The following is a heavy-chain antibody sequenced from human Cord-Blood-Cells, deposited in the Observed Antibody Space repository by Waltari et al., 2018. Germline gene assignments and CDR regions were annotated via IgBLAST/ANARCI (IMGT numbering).Heavy chain of an antibody. J-gene: IGHJ4*02. Sequence: EVQLLESGGGLVQPGGSLRLSCAASGFTFSSYAMSWVRQAPGRGLEWFSAMSGCGGSTYYADSVKGRFTISRDNSKNTLYLQMNSLRAEDTAVYYCAKDRAAGSYFDYWGQGTLVTVSS. CDR1: GFTFSSYA. V-gene: IGHV3-23*01. D-gene: IGHD6-25*01. CDR3: AKDRAAGSYFDY. CDR2: MSGCGGST.